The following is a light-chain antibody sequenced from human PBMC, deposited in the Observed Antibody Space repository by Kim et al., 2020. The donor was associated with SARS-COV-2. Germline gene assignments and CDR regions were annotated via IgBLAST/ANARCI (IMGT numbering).Light chain of an antibody. Sequence: GQSITHSCTGSSSDFGSYNLVSWYQQHPGKAPKLMIYEVRKRPSGVSNRFSGSKSGNTASLTISGLQAEDEADYYCCSYAGSSDVVFGGGTQLTVL. CDR3: CSYAGSSDVV. V-gene: IGLV2-23*02. CDR1: SSDFGSYNL. J-gene: IGLJ2*01. CDR2: EVR.